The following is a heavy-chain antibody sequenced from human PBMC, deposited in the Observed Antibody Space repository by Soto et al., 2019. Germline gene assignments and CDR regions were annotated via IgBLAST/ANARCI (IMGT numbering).Heavy chain of an antibody. CDR1: GGTFSNYA. V-gene: IGHV1-69*13. J-gene: IGHJ4*02. CDR2: IIPIFGTA. D-gene: IGHD5-12*01. CDR3: ARGGGDGYNRPFFNFDY. Sequence: ASVKVSCKASGGTFSNYAITWVRQAPGQGLEWMGGIIPIFGTANYAQKFQGRVTITADESASTAYMELSSLRYEDTAVYYCARGGGDGYNRPFFNFDYGGQGTLVTVSS.